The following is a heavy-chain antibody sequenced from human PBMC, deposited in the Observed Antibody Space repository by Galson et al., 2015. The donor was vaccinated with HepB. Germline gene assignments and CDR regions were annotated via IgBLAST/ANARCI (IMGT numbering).Heavy chain of an antibody. CDR3: ASLYGSSWYGGAFDI. D-gene: IGHD6-13*01. J-gene: IGHJ3*02. CDR1: GGSISSSSYY. V-gene: IGHV4-39*01. CDR2: IYYSGST. Sequence: ETLSLTCTVAGGSISSSSYYWGWIRQPPGKGLEWIGGIYYSGSTYYNPSHKSRVTISVDTSTNQFSLKLSSVTAADTTVYSCASLYGSSWYGGAFDIWGQGTMVTVSS.